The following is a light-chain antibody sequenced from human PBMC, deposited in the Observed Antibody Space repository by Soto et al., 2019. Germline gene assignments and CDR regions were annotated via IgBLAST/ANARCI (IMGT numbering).Light chain of an antibody. CDR1: TSDGGASDF. CDR3: TSHAGNYNFPYV. CDR2: AVT. V-gene: IGLV2-8*01. Sequence: QSVLTQPPSASGSPGQSVTISCTGTTSDGGASDFVSWYQHHPGKAPNLMIYAVTKRPSGVPDRFSGSKSGNTASLTVSGLQAEDEADYYCTSHAGNYNFPYVFGTGTKVTVL. J-gene: IGLJ1*01.